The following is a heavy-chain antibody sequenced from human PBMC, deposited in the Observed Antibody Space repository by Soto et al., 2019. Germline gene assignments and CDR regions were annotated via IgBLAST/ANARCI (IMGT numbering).Heavy chain of an antibody. Sequence: VKVTCKASGYTLTSYRSSWVVQAPGQGLEWMGWISAYNGKTNYAQKLQGRVTMTTDTSTSTAYMELRTLRSDDTAVYYCAHSSSWAYGMDVWGQGTTVTVSS. J-gene: IGHJ6*02. CDR2: ISAYNGKT. D-gene: IGHD6-13*01. V-gene: IGHV1-18*01. CDR3: AHSSSWAYGMDV. CDR1: GYTLTSYR.